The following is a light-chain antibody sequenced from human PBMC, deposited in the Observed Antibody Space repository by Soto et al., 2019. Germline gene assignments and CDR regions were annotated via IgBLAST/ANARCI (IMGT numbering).Light chain of an antibody. J-gene: IGKJ5*01. CDR3: QQRSNWPPIT. CDR2: AAS. Sequence: EIVLTQSPGTLSFSPGERSTLSCMSSQCVSSSYLVWYQQKPGQAPRLLIFAASSRASGIPDRFSGSGSGTDFTLTISSLEPEDFAVYYCQQRSNWPPITFGQGTRLEIK. CDR1: QCVSSSY. V-gene: IGKV3D-20*02.